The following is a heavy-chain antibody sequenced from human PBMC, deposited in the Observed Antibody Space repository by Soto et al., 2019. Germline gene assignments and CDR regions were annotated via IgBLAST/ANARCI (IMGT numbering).Heavy chain of an antibody. CDR1: GGSISSSNW. Sequence: QVQLQESGPGLVKPSGTLSLTCAVSGGSISSSNWWSWVRQPPGKGLEWIGEIYHSGSTNYNPSLKSRVTISVEKSNNQFSLKLSSVTAADTAVYYCAREGDCSGGSCFYYYGMDVWGQGTTVTVSS. CDR2: IYHSGST. J-gene: IGHJ6*02. D-gene: IGHD2-15*01. V-gene: IGHV4-4*02. CDR3: AREGDCSGGSCFYYYGMDV.